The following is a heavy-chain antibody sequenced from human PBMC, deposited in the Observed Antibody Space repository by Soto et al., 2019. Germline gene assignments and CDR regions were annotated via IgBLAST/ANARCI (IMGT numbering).Heavy chain of an antibody. D-gene: IGHD2-15*01. CDR2: ISSSSTYI. J-gene: IGHJ3*02. Sequence: EVQLVESGGGLVKPGGSLSLSCAASGFTFSTYIMNWVRQAPGKGLEWVSSISSSSTYIYYADSVKGRFTISRDNAKNSLYLLVNSLRAEDTAVYYCARDQCSGGSCYSHAFDIWGQGTMVTVSS. CDR3: ARDQCSGGSCYSHAFDI. V-gene: IGHV3-21*01. CDR1: GFTFSTYI.